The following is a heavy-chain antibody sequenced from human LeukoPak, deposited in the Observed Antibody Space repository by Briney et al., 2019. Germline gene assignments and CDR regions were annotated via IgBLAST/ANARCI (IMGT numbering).Heavy chain of an antibody. CDR2: IYPGDSYT. CDR3: ARFATYCSSTSCYTGDYYYYYYMDV. J-gene: IGHJ6*03. CDR1: GYSFTSYW. Sequence: GESLKISCKGSGYSFTSYWIGWVRQMPGKGLEWRGVIYPGDSYTRYIPSFQGQVTISADKSIRTAYLQWSSLQASDTAMYYCARFATYCSSTSCYTGDYYYYYYMDVWGKGTTVTVSS. D-gene: IGHD2-2*02. V-gene: IGHV5-51*01.